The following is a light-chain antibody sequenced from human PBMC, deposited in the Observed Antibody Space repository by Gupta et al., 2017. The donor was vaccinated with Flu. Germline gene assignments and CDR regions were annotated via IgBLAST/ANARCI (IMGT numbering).Light chain of an antibody. J-gene: IGLJ1*01. CDR1: SNDVGTYKV. V-gene: IGLV2-23*02. CDR2: EIS. Sequence: TSNDVGTYKVVTWYQPHTGKALKVIIHEISGRPTGVSYRFSGSKSVNTAALTIYERQDEDESYYCCCSNASGSVYVFGTGTKVTVL. CDR3: CSNASGSVYV.